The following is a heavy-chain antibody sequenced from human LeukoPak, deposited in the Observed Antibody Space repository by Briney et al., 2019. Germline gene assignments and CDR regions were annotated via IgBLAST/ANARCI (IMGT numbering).Heavy chain of an antibody. D-gene: IGHD3-10*01. CDR1: GYTFTGYY. CDR3: ARGRKDERPYYYDV. Sequence: ASVKVSCKASGYTFTGYYMHWVRQALGQGPEWMGWINPNSGGTKYAQKFQGRVTMTRNISVSTAYMELSSLRSEDTAVYYCARGRKDERPYYYDVWGKGTTVTISS. V-gene: IGHV1-2*02. J-gene: IGHJ6*04. CDR2: INPNSGGT.